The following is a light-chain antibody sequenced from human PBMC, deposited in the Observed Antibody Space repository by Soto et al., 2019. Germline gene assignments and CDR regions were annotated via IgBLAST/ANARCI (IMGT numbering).Light chain of an antibody. V-gene: IGLV2-14*03. Sequence: QSALTQPASVSGSPGQSITISCTGTISDVSGYNLVSWYQQYPGKAPKLMIYDVSNRPSGVSNRFSGSKSGNTASLTISGLQAEDEADYYCSSYTSSNTYVFGAGTKLTVL. CDR3: SSYTSSNTYV. J-gene: IGLJ1*01. CDR1: ISDVSGYNL. CDR2: DVS.